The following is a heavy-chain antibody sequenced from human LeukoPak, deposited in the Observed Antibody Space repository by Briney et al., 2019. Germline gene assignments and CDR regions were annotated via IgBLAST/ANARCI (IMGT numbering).Heavy chain of an antibody. CDR1: GFTFSSYA. Sequence: GGSLRLSCAASGFTFSSYAMSWVRQAPGKGLEWVSAISGSGGSTYYADSVKGRFTISRDNSKNTLYLQMNSLRAEDTAVYYCAKAPTLKRWPQVPRHAFDIWGQGTMVTVSS. J-gene: IGHJ3*02. CDR2: ISGSGGST. CDR3: AKAPTLKRWPQVPRHAFDI. D-gene: IGHD5-24*01. V-gene: IGHV3-23*01.